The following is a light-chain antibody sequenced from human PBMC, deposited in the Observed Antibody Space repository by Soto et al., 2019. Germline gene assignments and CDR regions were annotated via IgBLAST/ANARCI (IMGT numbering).Light chain of an antibody. CDR2: GAS. CDR3: QHYGSSQS. Sequence: EIVLTRSPGTLSLSPGERATLSCRASQSVSSSYLAWYQQKPGQAPRLLIYGASSRATGIPDRFSGSGSGTDFTLTISRLEPEDFAVYYCQHYGSSQSFGQGTKVEIK. J-gene: IGKJ1*01. V-gene: IGKV3-20*01. CDR1: QSVSSSY.